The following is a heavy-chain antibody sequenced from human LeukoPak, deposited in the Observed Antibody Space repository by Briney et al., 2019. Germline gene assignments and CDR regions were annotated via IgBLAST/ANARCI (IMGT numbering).Heavy chain of an antibody. Sequence: GGSLRLSCVASGFTFSAYWMSWVRQAPGKGLEYMASIKQDGSETNYVDSVKGRFTISRDNAKDSLDLQMNNLRAEDTAVYYCAALIIGRPFDYWGQGTLVIVSS. J-gene: IGHJ4*02. D-gene: IGHD1-26*01. CDR2: IKQDGSET. CDR3: AALIIGRPFDY. V-gene: IGHV3-7*03. CDR1: GFTFSAYW.